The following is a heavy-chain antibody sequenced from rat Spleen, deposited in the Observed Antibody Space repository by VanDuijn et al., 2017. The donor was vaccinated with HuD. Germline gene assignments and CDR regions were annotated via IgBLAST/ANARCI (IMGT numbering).Heavy chain of an antibody. V-gene: IGHV5-19*01. CDR2: ISTGGDNT. CDR1: GFTFRNYG. D-gene: IGHD1-6*01. J-gene: IGHJ3*01. Sequence: EVQLVESGGGLVQPGRSLKLSCAASGFTFRNYGMHWIRQAPTKGLEWVAYISTGGDNTYYRDSVKGRFTISRDNAKSTLYLQLDSLRSEDTATYYCATGPRILRLDWFAYWGQGTLVTVSS. CDR3: ATGPRILRLDWFAY.